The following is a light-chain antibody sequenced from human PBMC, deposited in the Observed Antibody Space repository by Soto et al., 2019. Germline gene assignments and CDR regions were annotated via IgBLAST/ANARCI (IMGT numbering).Light chain of an antibody. Sequence: DIQMTQSPSSLSASVGDRLTITCRASQSISSYLNWYQQKPGKAPKLLIYAASTLQSGVPSRFSGSGSGTDFTLTVSSLPPEDFATYYCQQSYSTPRTCGQGTKVEIK. CDR1: QSISSY. J-gene: IGKJ1*01. CDR2: AAS. V-gene: IGKV1-39*01. CDR3: QQSYSTPRT.